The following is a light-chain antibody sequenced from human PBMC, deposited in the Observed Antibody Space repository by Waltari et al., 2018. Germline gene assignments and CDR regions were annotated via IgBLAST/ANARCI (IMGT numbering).Light chain of an antibody. Sequence: DIVMTQSPDSLAVSLGERATINCKSSQSVLYTSNNKNYLAWYQQKPGQPPKLLFYWASTRESGVPDRFSGSGLGTDFTLKISRVEAEDVGVYYCMQGLHPPLTFGPGTKVEIK. V-gene: IGKV4-1*01. CDR1: QSVLYTSNNKNY. J-gene: IGKJ3*01. CDR3: MQGLHPPLT. CDR2: WAS.